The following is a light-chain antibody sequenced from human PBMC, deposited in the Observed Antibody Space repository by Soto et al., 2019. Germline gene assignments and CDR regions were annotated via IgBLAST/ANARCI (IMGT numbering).Light chain of an antibody. J-gene: IGLJ1*01. V-gene: IGLV2-14*03. CDR2: DVS. Sequence: QSALTQPASVSGSPGQSITISCTGTSSDVGAYNYVSWYQQHPGKVPKLMIYDVSDLPSGVSNRFSGSKSGNTASLTISGLQAEDEADYYCSSFTRSNSYVFGTGTKVTVL. CDR3: SSFTRSNSYV. CDR1: SSDVGAYNY.